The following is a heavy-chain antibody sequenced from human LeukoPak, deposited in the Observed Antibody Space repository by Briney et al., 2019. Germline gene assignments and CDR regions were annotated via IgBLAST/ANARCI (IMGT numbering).Heavy chain of an antibody. Sequence: GGSLRLSCAASGLTFSSYAMHWVRQAPGKGQEWAAVISYDGSNKYYADSVKGRFTISRDNSKNTLYLQMNSLGAEDTAVYYCARALKSTTMAPEYYYATDVWGQGTTVTASS. J-gene: IGHJ6*02. CDR1: GLTFSSYA. D-gene: IGHD5-18*01. CDR3: ARALKSTTMAPEYYYATDV. CDR2: ISYDGSNK. V-gene: IGHV3-30*04.